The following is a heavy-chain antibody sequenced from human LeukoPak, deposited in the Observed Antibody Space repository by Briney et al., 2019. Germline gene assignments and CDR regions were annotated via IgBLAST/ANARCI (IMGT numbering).Heavy chain of an antibody. J-gene: IGHJ5*02. Sequence: ASVKVSCKASGYTFTRYYMHWVRQAPGQGLEWMGIINPSGGSTSYAQKFQGRVTMTRDTSTSTVYVELSSLRSEDTAVYYCARWVDCSSTSCSFIGFDPWGQGTLVTVSS. CDR3: ARWVDCSSTSCSFIGFDP. CDR1: GYTFTRYY. V-gene: IGHV1-46*01. D-gene: IGHD2-2*01. CDR2: INPSGGST.